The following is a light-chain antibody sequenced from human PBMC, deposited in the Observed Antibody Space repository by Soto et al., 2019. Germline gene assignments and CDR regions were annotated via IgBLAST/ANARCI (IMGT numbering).Light chain of an antibody. V-gene: IGKV2-28*01. CDR3: MQALQTPFT. CDR1: QSLLHINGRNY. CDR2: LGS. Sequence: DIVMTQSPLSLPVTPGEPASISCRSSQSLLHINGRNYLDWYLQKPGQSPQLLISLGSNRASGVPDRFSGSGSGTDFTLRISRVEADDIGIYYCMQALQTPFTFGPGTRVDIK. J-gene: IGKJ3*01.